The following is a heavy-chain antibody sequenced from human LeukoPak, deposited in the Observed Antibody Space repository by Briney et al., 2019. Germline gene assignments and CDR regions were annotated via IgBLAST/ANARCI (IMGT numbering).Heavy chain of an antibody. J-gene: IGHJ4*02. V-gene: IGHV1-18*01. Sequence: ASVKVFCKTSGYTFTTYGISWARQAPGQGLEWMGWVSAYADNTNYVQKVQGRVTMTTDTSTSTAYMELRSLRSDDTAVYYCTRDCIGCHGFDYWGQGTLVTVSS. CDR3: TRDCIGCHGFDY. CDR1: GYTFTTYG. D-gene: IGHD2-15*01. CDR2: VSAYADNT.